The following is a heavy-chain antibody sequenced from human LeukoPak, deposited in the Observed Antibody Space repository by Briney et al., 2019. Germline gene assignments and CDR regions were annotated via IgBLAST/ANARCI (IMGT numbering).Heavy chain of an antibody. D-gene: IGHD3-10*01. CDR2: IKQDGSEK. CDR3: AKSESLVWFGESPGWFDP. J-gene: IGHJ5*02. CDR1: GFTFRSYW. Sequence: GGSLRLSCAASGFTFRSYWMTWVRQAPGMGLEWVANIKQDGSEKHYVDSVKGRFTISRDNAKNSLYLQMNSLRAEDTAVYYCAKSESLVWFGESPGWFDPWGQGTLVTVSS. V-gene: IGHV3-7*01.